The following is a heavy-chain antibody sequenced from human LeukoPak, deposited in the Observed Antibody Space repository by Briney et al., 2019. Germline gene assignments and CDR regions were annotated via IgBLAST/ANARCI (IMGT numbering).Heavy chain of an antibody. CDR1: GGSFSGYY. J-gene: IGHJ3*02. CDR3: ARGGYSYGHYAFDI. Sequence: SETLSLTCAVYGGSFSGYYWSWIRQPPGKGLEWIGEINHSGSTNYNPSLKSRVTISVDTSKNQFSLKLSSVTAADTAVYYCARGGYSYGHYAFDIWGQGTMVTVSS. V-gene: IGHV4-34*01. CDR2: INHSGST. D-gene: IGHD5-18*01.